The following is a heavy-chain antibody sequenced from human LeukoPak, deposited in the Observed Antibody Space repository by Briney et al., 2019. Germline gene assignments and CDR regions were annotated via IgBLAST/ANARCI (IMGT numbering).Heavy chain of an antibody. Sequence: SQTVSLTYTVSGGSLSSYYWSWIRQPPGKGLEWIGYIYYSGSTNYNPSLKCRVTISVDTSKNQFSLKLSSVNAADTAVYYCARREGMADCWFDPWGQGTMVTVSS. J-gene: IGHJ5*02. V-gene: IGHV4-59*13. CDR3: ARREGMADCWFDP. D-gene: IGHD3/OR15-3a*01. CDR2: IYYSGST. CDR1: GGSLSSYY.